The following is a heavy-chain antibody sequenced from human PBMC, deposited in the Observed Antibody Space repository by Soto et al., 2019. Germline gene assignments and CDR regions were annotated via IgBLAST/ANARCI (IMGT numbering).Heavy chain of an antibody. CDR3: ARGIYSGYGYYFDY. CDR2: IGTAGDT. V-gene: IGHV3-13*01. Sequence: EVQLVESGGGLVQPGGSLRLSCAASGFTFSSYDMHWVRQATGKGLEWVSAIGTAGDTYYPGSVKGRFTISRENAKNSLYLQVNSLRAEDTAVYYCARGIYSGYGYYFDYWGQGTLVTVSS. D-gene: IGHD5-12*01. J-gene: IGHJ4*02. CDR1: GFTFSSYD.